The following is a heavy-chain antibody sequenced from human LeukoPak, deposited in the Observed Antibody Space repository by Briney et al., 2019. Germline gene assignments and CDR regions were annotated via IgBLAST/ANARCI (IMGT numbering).Heavy chain of an antibody. J-gene: IGHJ4*02. D-gene: IGHD3-3*01. CDR2: IYYSGST. CDR1: GGSISSYC. Sequence: SETLSLTCTVSGGSISSYCWSWIRQPPGKGLEWIGYIYYSGSTNYNPSLKSRVTISVDTSKNQFSLKLSSVTAADTAVYYCARHDRGARFFHWGQGTLVTVSS. V-gene: IGHV4-59*08. CDR3: ARHDRGARFFH.